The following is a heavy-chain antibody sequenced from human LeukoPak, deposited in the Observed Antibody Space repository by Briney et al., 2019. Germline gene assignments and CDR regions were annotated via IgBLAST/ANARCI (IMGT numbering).Heavy chain of an antibody. Sequence: ASVKVSCKASGYTFTGYYMHWLRQAPGQGLEWMGRINPNSGGTNYAQKFQGRVTMTRDTSISTAYMELSRLRSDDTAVYYCARDYGDYLYWFDPWGQGTLVTVSS. CDR3: ARDYGDYLYWFDP. V-gene: IGHV1-2*06. D-gene: IGHD4-17*01. J-gene: IGHJ5*02. CDR1: GYTFTGYY. CDR2: INPNSGGT.